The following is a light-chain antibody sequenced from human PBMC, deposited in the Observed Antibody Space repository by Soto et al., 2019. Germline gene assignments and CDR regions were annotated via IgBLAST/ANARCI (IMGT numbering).Light chain of an antibody. J-gene: IGLJ2*01. CDR1: SSDVGGYNY. Sequence: QSVLTQPASVSGSPGQSITISCTGTSSDVGGYNYVSWYQQHPGKAPKLMIYDVSNRPSGVSNRFSGSKSGNTASLTISGLQAEDEADYYCSYYTCSSSHVVFGGGTLLTV. CDR3: SYYTCSSSHVV. V-gene: IGLV2-14*01. CDR2: DVS.